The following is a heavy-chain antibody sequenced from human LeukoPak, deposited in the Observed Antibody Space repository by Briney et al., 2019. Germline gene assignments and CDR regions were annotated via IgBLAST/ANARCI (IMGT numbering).Heavy chain of an antibody. CDR3: ARELGIAVARGNLDD. J-gene: IGHJ4*02. D-gene: IGHD6-19*01. CDR2: INAGNGNT. V-gene: IGHV1-3*03. Sequence: ASVKVSCKASGYTFTSYAMHWVRQAPGQRLEWMGWINAGNGNTKYSQEFQGRVTITRDTSASTAYMELSSLRAEDTAVYYCARELGIAVARGNLDDWGQGTLVTVSS. CDR1: GYTFTSYA.